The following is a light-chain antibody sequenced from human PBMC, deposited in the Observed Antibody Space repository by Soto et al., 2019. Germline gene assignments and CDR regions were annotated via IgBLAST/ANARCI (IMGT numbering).Light chain of an antibody. CDR3: QQDGNSPT. CDR1: QSVSSNY. Sequence: EIVLTQSPGTLSLSPGERATLSCRASQSVSSNYLVWYQQKPGQAPRLLIYGASSRATGIPDRFSGSGSGTDFTLTSSRLEPEDFAVYYCQQDGNSPTFGPGTKVDIK. V-gene: IGKV3-20*01. CDR2: GAS. J-gene: IGKJ3*01.